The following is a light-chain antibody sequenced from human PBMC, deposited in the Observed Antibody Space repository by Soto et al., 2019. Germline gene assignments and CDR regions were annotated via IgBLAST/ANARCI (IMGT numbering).Light chain of an antibody. V-gene: IGKV3-20*01. CDR2: GVS. J-gene: IGKJ5*01. Sequence: EIGLTQSPVTLSLSPWHRATLSCRASQRLSASDIAWYQQKPGQAPKFLIYGVSSRATGIPDRFSGSGSGTDFTLTISRLEPEDFAVYHCQQYGSSPRITFGQGTRLEIK. CDR1: QRLSASD. CDR3: QQYGSSPRIT.